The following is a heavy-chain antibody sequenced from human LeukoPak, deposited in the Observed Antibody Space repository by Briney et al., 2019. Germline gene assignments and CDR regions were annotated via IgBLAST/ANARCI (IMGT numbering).Heavy chain of an antibody. J-gene: IGHJ4*02. CDR2: IYSGGST. V-gene: IGHV3-66*01. D-gene: IGHD3-22*01. Sequence: GGSLRLSCAASGFTVSRNYMSWVRQAPGKGLEWVSIIYSGGSTYYADSVKGRFTISRDNSKNTLYLQMNSLRAEDTAVYYCASDSPYYYDSSGYPGGYFDYWGQGTLVTVSS. CDR1: GFTVSRNY. CDR3: ASDSPYYYDSSGYPGGYFDY.